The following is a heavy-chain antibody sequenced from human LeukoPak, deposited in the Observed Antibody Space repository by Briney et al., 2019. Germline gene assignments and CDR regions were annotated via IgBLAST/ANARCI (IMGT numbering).Heavy chain of an antibody. CDR2: INPNSGGT. Sequence: GASVRVSCKASGYAFTGYYMHWVRQAPGQALEWMGRINPNSGGTNYAQKFQGRVTMTRDTSISTAYMELSRLRSDETAVYYCTRDGDCTNGVFYTPPRNWFDPWGQGTLVTVSS. J-gene: IGHJ5*02. D-gene: IGHD2-8*01. CDR1: GYAFTGYY. CDR3: TRDGDCTNGVFYTPPRNWFDP. V-gene: IGHV1-2*06.